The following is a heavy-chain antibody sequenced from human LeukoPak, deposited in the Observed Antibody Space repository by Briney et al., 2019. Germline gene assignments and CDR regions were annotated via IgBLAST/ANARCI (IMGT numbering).Heavy chain of an antibody. D-gene: IGHD1-26*01. Sequence: GGSLRLSCAASGFTFSSYAMHWVRQAPGKGLEWVAVISHDGSNKYYADSVKGRFTISRDNAQNSLYLQMNSLRAEDTAIYYCVRDRGTYRPIDYWGQGTLVTVSS. CDR3: VRDRGTYRPIDY. CDR1: GFTFSSYA. J-gene: IGHJ4*02. CDR2: ISHDGSNK. V-gene: IGHV3-30-3*01.